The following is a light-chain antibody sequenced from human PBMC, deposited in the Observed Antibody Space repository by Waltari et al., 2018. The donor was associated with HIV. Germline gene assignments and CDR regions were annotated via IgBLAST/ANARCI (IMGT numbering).Light chain of an antibody. Sequence: QSALTQPASVSGSPGQSITISCTGASSDVGCYDCISWYQQHPGKAPRLIIYEVTNRPSGVSTRFFGSKSANTASLTISGLQADDEADYYCSYTGTNSLHFGGGTKVTVL. CDR2: EVT. CDR3: SYTGTNSLH. CDR1: SSDVGCYDC. V-gene: IGLV2-14*01. J-gene: IGLJ2*01.